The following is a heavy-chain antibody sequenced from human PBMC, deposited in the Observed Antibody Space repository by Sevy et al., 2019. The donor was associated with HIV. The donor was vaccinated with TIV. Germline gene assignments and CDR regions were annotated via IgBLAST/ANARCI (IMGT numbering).Heavy chain of an antibody. CDR3: ARGGSSSSWPDAFDI. CDR2: ISISISYI. V-gene: IGHV3-21*01. Sequence: GGSLRLSCAASGFTFSSYSMNWVRQAPGKGLEWVSSISISISYIYYADSVKGRLTNSRDNAKNTLYLQMNSLRAEDTAVYYCARGGSSSSWPDAFDIWGQGTMVTVSS. CDR1: GFTFSSYS. J-gene: IGHJ3*02. D-gene: IGHD6-13*01.